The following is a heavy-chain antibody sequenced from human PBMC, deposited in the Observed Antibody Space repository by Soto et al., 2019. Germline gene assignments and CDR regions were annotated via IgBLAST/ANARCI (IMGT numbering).Heavy chain of an antibody. V-gene: IGHV3-64D*08. CDR2: ISSSEGST. D-gene: IGHD6-6*01. CDR3: VSLYSSSGDYGMDV. Sequence: VGSLRLSCAASGFTFSSYAMSWVRQAPGKGLEYVSAISSSEGSTYYADSVKGRFTISRDNSKNTLYLQMSSLRAEDTAVYYCVSLYSSSGDYGMDVWGQGTTVTVSS. J-gene: IGHJ6*02. CDR1: GFTFSSYA.